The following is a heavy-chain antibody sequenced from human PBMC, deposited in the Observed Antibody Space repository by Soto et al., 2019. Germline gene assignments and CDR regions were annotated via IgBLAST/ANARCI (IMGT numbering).Heavy chain of an antibody. Sequence: QVQLVESGGGLVKPGGSLRLSCAASGFTFSDYYMTWIRQAPGKGLEWVSYISSSSSHTNYADSVKGRFTISRDNAKNSLYLQMNSLRAEDTAVYYCARVREKIKGADSFANYYYGMDVWGQGTTVTVSS. V-gene: IGHV3-11*06. D-gene: IGHD2-21*01. CDR3: ARVREKIKGADSFANYYYGMDV. CDR2: ISSSSSHT. J-gene: IGHJ6*02. CDR1: GFTFSDYY.